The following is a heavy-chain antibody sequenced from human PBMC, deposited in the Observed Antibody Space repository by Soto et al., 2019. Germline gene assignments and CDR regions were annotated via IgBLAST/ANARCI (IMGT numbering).Heavy chain of an antibody. D-gene: IGHD2-15*01. CDR3: AREDVGYCSGGSCYFLDY. CDR2: IWYDGSNK. Sequence: QVQLVESGGGVVQPGRSLRLSCAASGFTFSSYGMHWVRQAPGKGLEWVAVIWYDGSNKYYADSVKGRFTISRDNSKNTLDLQMNSLRAEDTAVYYCAREDVGYCSGGSCYFLDYWGQGTLVTVSS. CDR1: GFTFSSYG. V-gene: IGHV3-33*01. J-gene: IGHJ4*02.